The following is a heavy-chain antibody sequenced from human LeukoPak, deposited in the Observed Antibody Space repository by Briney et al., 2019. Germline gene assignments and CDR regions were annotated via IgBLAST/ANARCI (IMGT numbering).Heavy chain of an antibody. CDR1: AGSISSGNYY. J-gene: IGHJ4*02. Sequence: PSETLSLTCTVSAGSISSGNYYWSWIRHPPGKGLEWIGYIYYSGSTYYNPSLKSRLTISRDTSKNQFSLKLTSVTAADTAVYYCAREVIVWGQGALVTVSS. V-gene: IGHV4-30-4*01. CDR3: AREVIV. CDR2: IYYSGST. D-gene: IGHD3-22*01.